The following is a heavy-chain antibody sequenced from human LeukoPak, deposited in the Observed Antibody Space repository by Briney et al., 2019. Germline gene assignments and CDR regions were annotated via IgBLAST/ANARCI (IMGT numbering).Heavy chain of an antibody. D-gene: IGHD3-9*01. CDR3: ARDSDSRYDY. CDR1: GGSFSGYY. V-gene: IGHV4-34*01. Sequence: PSETLSLTCAVYGGSFSGYYWSWIRQPPGKGLEWIGEMNHSGSTNYNPSLKSRVTISVDTSKNQFSLKLSSVTAADTAVYYCARDSDSRYDYWGQGTLVTVSS. CDR2: MNHSGST. J-gene: IGHJ4*02.